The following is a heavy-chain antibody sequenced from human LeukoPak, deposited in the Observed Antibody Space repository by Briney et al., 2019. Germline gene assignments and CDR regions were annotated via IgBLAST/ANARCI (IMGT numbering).Heavy chain of an antibody. D-gene: IGHD5-12*01. Sequence: PGGSLRLSCAASGFTFSSYGMHWVRQAPGKGLEWKAVVSDDGSNKYYEDSVRGRFTISRDNSKNTLYLQMSSLRDEDTAVYYCAKPRLRGGYLFDYWGQGTLVTVSS. J-gene: IGHJ4*02. CDR1: GFTFSSYG. CDR3: AKPRLRGGYLFDY. CDR2: VSDDGSNK. V-gene: IGHV3-30*18.